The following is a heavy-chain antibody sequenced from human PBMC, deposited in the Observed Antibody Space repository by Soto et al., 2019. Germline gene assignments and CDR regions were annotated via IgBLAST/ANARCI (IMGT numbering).Heavy chain of an antibody. Sequence: ASVKVSCNASGGTFSSYAISWVRQAPGQGLEWMGGIIPIFGTAYYAQKFQGRVTITADKSTSTAYMELSSLRSESTAVYDCASSRRGFWSSYYSKYYFDYWGQGTLVTVSS. J-gene: IGHJ4*02. V-gene: IGHV1-69*06. CDR3: ASSRRGFWSSYYSKYYFDY. CDR2: IIPIFGTA. D-gene: IGHD3-3*01. CDR1: GGTFSSYA.